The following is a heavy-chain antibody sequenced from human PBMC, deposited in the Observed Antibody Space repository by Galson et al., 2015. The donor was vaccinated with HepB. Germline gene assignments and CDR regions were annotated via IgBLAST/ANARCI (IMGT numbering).Heavy chain of an antibody. CDR1: GFTFRSYG. D-gene: IGHD5-12*01. CDR2: ISYDGSNK. V-gene: IGHV3-30*18. Sequence: SLRLSCAASGFTFRSYGMHWVRQSPGTGLEWVATISYDGSNKYYADSVKGRFTISRDNSKKTLYLDMHSLSVEDAALYYCVKVYSAYDQRDHWGQGTLVTVSS. J-gene: IGHJ4*02. CDR3: VKVYSAYDQRDH.